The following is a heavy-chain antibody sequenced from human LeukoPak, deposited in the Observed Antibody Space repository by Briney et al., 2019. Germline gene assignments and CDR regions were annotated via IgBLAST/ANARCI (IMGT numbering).Heavy chain of an antibody. D-gene: IGHD6-19*01. J-gene: IGHJ5*02. CDR1: GGTFSSYA. CDR2: IIPIFGTA. Sequence: SVKVSCKASGGTFSSYAISWVRQAPGQGLEWMGGIIPIFGTANYTQKFQGRVTITADESTSTDYMELSSLRSEDTAVYYCARRKIAVAGTGTNWFDPWGQGTLVTVSS. CDR3: ARRKIAVAGTGTNWFDP. V-gene: IGHV1-69*13.